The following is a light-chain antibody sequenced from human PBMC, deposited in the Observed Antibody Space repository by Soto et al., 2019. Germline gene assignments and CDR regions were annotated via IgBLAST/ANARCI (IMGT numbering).Light chain of an antibody. CDR3: QQYGSLSWT. CDR2: GAS. CDR1: QSVSSNY. J-gene: IGKJ1*01. Sequence: DIVLTQSPGTLSLSPGERATLSCRASQSVSSNYLAWYQQKPGQAPRLLIHGASTRATGVPDRFSGSGSGTDFPLTISRLEPDDFAVYHCQQYGSLSWTFGHGTKVEIK. V-gene: IGKV3-20*01.